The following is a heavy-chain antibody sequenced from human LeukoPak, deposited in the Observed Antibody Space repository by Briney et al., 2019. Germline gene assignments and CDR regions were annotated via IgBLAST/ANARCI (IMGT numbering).Heavy chain of an antibody. Sequence: GGSLRLSCAASGFTFSSYAMTWVRQAPGKGLEWVSAISGSGGSTYYADSVKGRFTISRDNSKNTFFLQMNSLRAEDTAVYYCARVDYSNYRWYFDYWGQGTLVTVSS. J-gene: IGHJ4*02. V-gene: IGHV3-23*01. CDR3: ARVDYSNYRWYFDY. D-gene: IGHD4-11*01. CDR1: GFTFSSYA. CDR2: ISGSGGST.